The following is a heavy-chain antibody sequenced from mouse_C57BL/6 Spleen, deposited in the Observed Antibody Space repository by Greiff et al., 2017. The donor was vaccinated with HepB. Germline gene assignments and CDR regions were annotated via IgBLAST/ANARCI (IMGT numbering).Heavy chain of an antibody. CDR3: ASSLSRQLRPYYFDY. CDR1: GYSFTGYY. J-gene: IGHJ2*01. Sequence: EVQLQQSGPELVKPGASVKISCKASGYSFTGYYMNWVKQSPEKSLEWIGEINPSTGGTTYNQKFKAKATLTVDKSSSTAYMQLKSLTSEDSAVYYCASSLSRQLRPYYFDYWGQGTTLTVSS. V-gene: IGHV1-42*01. D-gene: IGHD3-2*02. CDR2: INPSTGGT.